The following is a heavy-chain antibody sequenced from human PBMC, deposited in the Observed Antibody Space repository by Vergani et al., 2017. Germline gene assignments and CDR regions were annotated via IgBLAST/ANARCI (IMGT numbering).Heavy chain of an antibody. D-gene: IGHD5-18*01. Sequence: QVHLVESGGGVVQPGRSLRLSCVVSGFTSSYYGMHWVRQAPGKGLEWVAVISYDGTQKYYADSVKGRFTISRDNSKSTLYLQLSGLKTEDTAVYFCSRGRGYSFGYSDYWGQGTLVTVSS. CDR1: GFTSSYYG. V-gene: IGHV3-30*03. CDR2: ISYDGTQK. J-gene: IGHJ4*02. CDR3: SRGRGYSFGYSDY.